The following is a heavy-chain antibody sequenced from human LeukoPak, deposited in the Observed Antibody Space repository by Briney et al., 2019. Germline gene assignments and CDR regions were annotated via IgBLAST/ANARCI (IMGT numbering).Heavy chain of an antibody. J-gene: IGHJ4*02. CDR3: ATVRQGTTRDFEY. Sequence: GGSLRLSCAASGFTFSSYDMSWVRQAPGKGLEWVSTMSGGGGSTYHADSVKGRFTISRDISRNTLYLQMTSLRAEDTAVYFCATVRQGTTRDFEYWGQGTLVTVSS. D-gene: IGHD1-7*01. V-gene: IGHV3-23*01. CDR2: MSGGGGST. CDR1: GFTFSSYD.